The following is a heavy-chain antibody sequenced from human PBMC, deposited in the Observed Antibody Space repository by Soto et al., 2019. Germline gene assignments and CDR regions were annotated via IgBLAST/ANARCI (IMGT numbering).Heavy chain of an antibody. V-gene: IGHV1-69*12. CDR2: IMPIFGTR. D-gene: IGHD3-3*01. CDR3: ARMIPGTGDLWSGYPDY. J-gene: IGHJ4*02. Sequence: QVQLVQSGAEVRKPGSSVKVSCKASGGTFNSYAISWVRQAPGQGLEWMGGIMPIFGTRNYAQKFQGRVTITADESTSTAYMQLNSLRSEDTAVYYCARMIPGTGDLWSGYPDYWGQGTLVTVSS. CDR1: GGTFNSYA.